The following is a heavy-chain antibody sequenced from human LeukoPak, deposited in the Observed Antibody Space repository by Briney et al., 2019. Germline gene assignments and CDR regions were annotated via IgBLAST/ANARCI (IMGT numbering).Heavy chain of an antibody. J-gene: IGHJ5*02. CDR2: IYYSGST. V-gene: IGHV4-39*07. Sequence: SETLSLTYTVSGGSISSSSYYWGWIRQPPGKGPEWIGSIYYSGSTYYNPSLKSRVTISVDTSKNQFSLKLSSVTAADTAVYYCARGMDWFDPWGQGTLVTVSS. CDR1: GGSISSSSYY. CDR3: ARGMDWFDP. D-gene: IGHD5-24*01.